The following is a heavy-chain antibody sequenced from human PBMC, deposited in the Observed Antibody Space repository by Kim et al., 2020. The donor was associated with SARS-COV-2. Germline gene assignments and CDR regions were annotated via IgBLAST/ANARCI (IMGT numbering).Heavy chain of an antibody. CDR2: INAGNGNT. V-gene: IGHV1-3*01. CDR3: ARSPYYYDSSGYYYVGDY. Sequence: ASVKVSCKASGYTFTSYAMHWVRQAPGQRLEWMGWINAGNGNTKYSQKFQGRVTITRDTSASTAYMELSSLRSEDTAVYYCARSPYYYDSSGYYYVGDYWGQGTLVTVSS. J-gene: IGHJ4*02. CDR1: GYTFTSYA. D-gene: IGHD3-22*01.